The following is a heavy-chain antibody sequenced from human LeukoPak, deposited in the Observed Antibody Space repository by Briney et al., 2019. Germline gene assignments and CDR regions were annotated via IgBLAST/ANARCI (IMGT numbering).Heavy chain of an antibody. J-gene: IGHJ3*02. D-gene: IGHD2-2*01. V-gene: IGHV3-21*01. CDR3: ARGTHAFDI. CDR2: ISSSSNYI. CDR1: GFTFSGYS. Sequence: GGSLRLSCAASGFTFSGYSMNWVRQAPGKGLEWVSSISSSSNYIYYADSMKGRFTISRDNAKNSLSLQMNSLRAEDTAVYYCARGTHAFDIWGQGTMVTVSS.